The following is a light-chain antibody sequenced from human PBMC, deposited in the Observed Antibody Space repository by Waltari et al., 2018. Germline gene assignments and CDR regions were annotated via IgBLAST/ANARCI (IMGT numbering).Light chain of an antibody. CDR2: QNI. CDR3: QAWDNWTVV. CDR1: KSWDIN. Sequence: SYDLTQPPSVSVSPGQTAYISCSGNKSWDINVSWYQQRPGQSPVLVIFQNIERPSGIPERFSGTHTENAATLVISGTQDLDEGDYYCQAWDNWTVVFGGGTKLTVL. J-gene: IGLJ2*01. V-gene: IGLV3-1*01.